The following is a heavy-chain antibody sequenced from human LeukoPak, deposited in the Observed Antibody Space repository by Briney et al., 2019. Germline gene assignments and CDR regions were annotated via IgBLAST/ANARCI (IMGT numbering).Heavy chain of an antibody. CDR3: ASTPIQLWSFDY. J-gene: IGHJ4*02. CDR2: ISAYNGNT. Sequence: ASVKVSCKASGYTFTSYGISWVRQAPGQGLEWMGWISAYNGNTNYAQKLQGRVTMTTDTSTSTAYMELRSLRSEDTAVYYCASTPIQLWSFDYWGRGTLVTVSS. CDR1: GYTFTSYG. D-gene: IGHD5-18*01. V-gene: IGHV1-18*01.